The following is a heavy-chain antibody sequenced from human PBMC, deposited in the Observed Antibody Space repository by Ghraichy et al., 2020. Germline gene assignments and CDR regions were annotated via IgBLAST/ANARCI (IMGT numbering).Heavy chain of an antibody. J-gene: IGHJ4*02. CDR1: GFTFSPYS. Sequence: GGSLRLSCAASGFTFSPYSMNWVRQAPGKGLEWVSSISSSSTFIYYADSVKGRFTISRDDSKSTLFLRMSNLRPEDTGMYYCARGDDGSPDSWGPGTLVIVSS. CDR3: ARGDDGSPDS. D-gene: IGHD1-26*01. V-gene: IGHV3-21*04. CDR2: ISSSSTFI.